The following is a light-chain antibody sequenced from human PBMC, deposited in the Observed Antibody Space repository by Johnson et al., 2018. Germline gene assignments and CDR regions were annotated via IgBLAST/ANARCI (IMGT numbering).Light chain of an antibody. CDR1: SSNIGNNY. CDR3: GTWDNSLSAVNV. V-gene: IGLV1-51*02. J-gene: IGLJ1*01. CDR2: ENN. Sequence: QSVLTQPPSVSAAPGQKVTISCSGSSSNIGNNYVSWYQQLPGTAPKLLIYENNKRPSGIPDRFSGSKSGTSATLGITGLQTGDEADYYCGTWDNSLSAVNVFGTGTKVTVL.